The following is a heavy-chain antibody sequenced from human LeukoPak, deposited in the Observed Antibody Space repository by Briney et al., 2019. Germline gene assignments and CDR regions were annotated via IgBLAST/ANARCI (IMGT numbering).Heavy chain of an antibody. V-gene: IGHV3-48*01. CDR1: GFIFSSYS. D-gene: IGHD1-26*01. CDR3: AKDGPRWELQPGSPGGSFDY. Sequence: GGSLRLSCAASGFIFSSYSMNWVRQAPGKGLEWVSYISSSSSTIYYTDSVKGRFTISRDNAKNSLYLQMNSLRAEDTAVYYCAKDGPRWELQPGSPGGSFDYWGQGTLVTVSS. J-gene: IGHJ4*02. CDR2: ISSSSSTI.